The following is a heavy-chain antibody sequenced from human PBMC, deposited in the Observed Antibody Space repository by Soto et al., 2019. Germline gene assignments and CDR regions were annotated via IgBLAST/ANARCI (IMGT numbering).Heavy chain of an antibody. CDR1: GGSISSYY. V-gene: IGHV4-59*08. CDR3: ARQGYKYFDWLLYV. CDR2: IYYSGST. D-gene: IGHD3-9*01. J-gene: IGHJ4*02. Sequence: PSETLSLTCTVSGGSISSYYWSWIRQPPGKGLEWIGYIYYSGSTNYNPSLKSRVTISVDTSKNQFSLKLSSVTAADTAVYYCARQGYKYFDWLLYVWGQGTLVTVSS.